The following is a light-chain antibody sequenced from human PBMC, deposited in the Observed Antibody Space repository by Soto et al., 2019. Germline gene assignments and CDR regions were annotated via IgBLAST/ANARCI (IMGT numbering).Light chain of an antibody. CDR3: HQTNFY. V-gene: IGKV1-5*01. CDR1: QNIHPW. Sequence: DIQLSQSPSTEAASVLGRVSITCRARQNIHPWLPWFPLKPVQAPKLPVYNAPSLVSAVPSSLAASGSETQSTPTIHRLQPAAFATYSCHQTNFYVGRGTQLDIK. CDR2: NAP. J-gene: IGKJ3*01.